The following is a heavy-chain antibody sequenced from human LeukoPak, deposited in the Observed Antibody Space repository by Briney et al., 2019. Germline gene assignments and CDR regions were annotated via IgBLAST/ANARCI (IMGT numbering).Heavy chain of an antibody. CDR2: IYYSGST. CDR1: GDSISNYY. CDR3: ARGPGDAYYYYGMDV. D-gene: IGHD3-16*01. Sequence: PSETLSLTCTVSGDSISNYYWSWIRQPPGKGLEWIGYIYYSGSTNYNPSLKSRVTISVDTSKNQFSLKLSSVTAADTALYYCARGPGDAYYYYGMDVWGQGTTVTVSS. J-gene: IGHJ6*02. V-gene: IGHV4-59*01.